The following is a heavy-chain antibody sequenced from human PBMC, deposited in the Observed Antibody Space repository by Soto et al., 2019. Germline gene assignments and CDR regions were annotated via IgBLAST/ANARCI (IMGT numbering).Heavy chain of an antibody. V-gene: IGHV3-30-3*01. CDR2: ISYHGSNE. Sequence: GGSLRLSCAASGFTFNLYAMHWVRQAPGKGLEWVALISYHGSNEYYADSVKGRFTISRDNSKNTLYLQMNSLRGEDTAVFYCARDRGSDYSYYGMDVWGQGTTVTVSS. CDR1: GFTFNLYA. D-gene: IGHD3-10*01. CDR3: ARDRGSDYSYYGMDV. J-gene: IGHJ6*02.